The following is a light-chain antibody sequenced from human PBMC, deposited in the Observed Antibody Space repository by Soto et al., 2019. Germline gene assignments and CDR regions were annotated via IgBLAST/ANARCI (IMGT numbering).Light chain of an antibody. J-gene: IGLJ2*01. CDR2: DVS. Sequence: QSALTQPASVSGSPGQSITISCTGTSSDVGGYNYVSWYQQHPGKAPKLMIYDVSTRPSGVSNRFSGYKSGNTASLTISGLQAEDEDDYYCSSYTSSSTPHVVFGGGTKVTVL. CDR1: SSDVGGYNY. V-gene: IGLV2-14*01. CDR3: SSYTSSSTPHVV.